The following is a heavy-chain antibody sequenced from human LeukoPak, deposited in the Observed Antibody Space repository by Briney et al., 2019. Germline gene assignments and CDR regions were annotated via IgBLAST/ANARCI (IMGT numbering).Heavy chain of an antibody. Sequence: PSETLSLTCAVSGGSISSSNWWSWVRQPPGKGLEWIGEIYHSGSTNYNPSLKSRVTISVDRSKNQFSLKLSSVTAADTAVYYCAKREWEPNGSFDYWGQGTLVTASS. V-gene: IGHV4-4*02. D-gene: IGHD1-26*01. CDR1: GGSISSSNW. J-gene: IGHJ4*02. CDR3: AKREWEPNGSFDY. CDR2: IYHSGST.